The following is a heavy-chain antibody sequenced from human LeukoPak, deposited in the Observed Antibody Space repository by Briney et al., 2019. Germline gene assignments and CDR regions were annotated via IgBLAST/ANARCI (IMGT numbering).Heavy chain of an antibody. J-gene: IGHJ3*02. CDR2: IYHSGST. Sequence: SQTLSLTCAVSGGSISNGAYSWSWIRQPPGKGLEWIGYIYHSGSTYYNPSLKSRVTISVDRSKNQFSLKLSSVTAADTAVYYCARDRPTSLYGDHAHDAFDIWGQGTMVTVSS. V-gene: IGHV4-30-2*01. CDR1: GGSISNGAYS. CDR3: ARDRPTSLYGDHAHDAFDI. D-gene: IGHD4-17*01.